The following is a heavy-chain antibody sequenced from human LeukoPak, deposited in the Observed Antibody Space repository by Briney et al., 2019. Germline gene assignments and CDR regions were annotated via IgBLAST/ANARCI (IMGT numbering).Heavy chain of an antibody. CDR1: GGSISSYY. CDR3: ARGLITIVGGDNWFDP. V-gene: IGHV4-59*01. D-gene: IGHD3-10*01. Sequence: SETLSLNCTVYGGSISSYYWSWIRPPPGKGLEWIGYIYYTGNTNYNPSLKSRITISVDTSKNQFSLKLSSVTAADTAVYYCARGLITIVGGDNWFDPWGQGTLVTVSS. CDR2: IYYTGNT. J-gene: IGHJ5*02.